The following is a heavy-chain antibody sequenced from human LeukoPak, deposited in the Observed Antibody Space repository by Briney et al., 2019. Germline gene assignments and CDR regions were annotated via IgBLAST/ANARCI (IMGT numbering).Heavy chain of an antibody. J-gene: IGHJ3*02. Sequence: SQTLSLTCAISGDSVSSNSAAWNWIRQSPSLGLEWLGRTYYSSKWYNDYAECVKSRITINPDTSKNQFSLHVNSVAPEDTVLYFCARGAVAVRNAFDIWGQGTMVTVSS. CDR2: TYYSSKWYN. V-gene: IGHV6-1*01. CDR3: ARGAVAVRNAFDI. D-gene: IGHD6-19*01. CDR1: GDSVSSNSAA.